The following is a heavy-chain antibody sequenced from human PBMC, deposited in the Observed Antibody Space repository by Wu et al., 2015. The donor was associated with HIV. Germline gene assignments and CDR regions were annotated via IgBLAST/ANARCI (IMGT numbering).Heavy chain of an antibody. J-gene: IGHJ4*02. V-gene: IGHV1-2*02. CDR3: ARLQSLHGLYSNADY. Sequence: QVQLVQSGAEVKKPGASVMVSCKASGYNFIDYYIYWVRQAPGQGPEWMGWINSNRGGTKYAQKFQGRITLTRDTAVSTAYLEMNTLRSDDTAVYYCARLQSLHGLYSNADYWGQGTLVTVSS. D-gene: IGHD2-21*01. CDR1: GYNFIDYY. CDR2: INSNRGGT.